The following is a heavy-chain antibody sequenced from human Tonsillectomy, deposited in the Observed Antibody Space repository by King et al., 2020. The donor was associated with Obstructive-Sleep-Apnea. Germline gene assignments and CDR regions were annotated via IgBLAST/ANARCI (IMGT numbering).Heavy chain of an antibody. CDR1: GFTFSSYG. CDR3: AKGVYYYDSSGFDFDY. V-gene: IGHV3-30*18. Sequence: HVQLVESGGGVVQPGRSLRLSCAASGFTFSSYGMHWVRQAPGKGLEWVAVISYDGSNKYYADSVKGRFTISRDNSKNTLYLQMNSLRAEDTAVYYCAKGVYYYDSSGFDFDYWGQGTLVTVSS. CDR2: ISYDGSNK. J-gene: IGHJ4*02. D-gene: IGHD3-22*01.